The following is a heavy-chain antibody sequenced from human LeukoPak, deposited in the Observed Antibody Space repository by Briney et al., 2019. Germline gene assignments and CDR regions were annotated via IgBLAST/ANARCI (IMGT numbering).Heavy chain of an antibody. J-gene: IGHJ3*01. V-gene: IGHV1-69*01. CDR2: IIPILGTA. D-gene: IGHD2-21*01. CDR1: GGTFSSYS. CDR3: AGDCGGDCYSPEPDAFDL. Sequence: SSVKVSCKACGGTFSSYSMSWVRQAPGQGLEWMGVIIPILGTANYAQKFQGRVTITEDESTSTAYMELSSLRSEDTAVYSCAGDCGGDCYSPEPDAFDLWAQGTIVTVSS.